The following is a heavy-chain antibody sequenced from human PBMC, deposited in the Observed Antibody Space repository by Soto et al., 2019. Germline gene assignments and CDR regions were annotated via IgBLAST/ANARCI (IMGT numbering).Heavy chain of an antibody. CDR1: GFTLEGYA. V-gene: IGHV3-9*01. Sequence: EVQLVESGGGLVQPGRSLRLSCAASGFTLEGYAMHWVRQAPGKGLEWVSGISWNSGSIGYADSVKGRFTISRDNAKNSLYLLMNSLRAEDTALYYCAKDKTLSGWYGFDYWGQGTLVTVSS. CDR3: AKDKTLSGWYGFDY. CDR2: ISWNSGSI. D-gene: IGHD6-19*01. J-gene: IGHJ4*02.